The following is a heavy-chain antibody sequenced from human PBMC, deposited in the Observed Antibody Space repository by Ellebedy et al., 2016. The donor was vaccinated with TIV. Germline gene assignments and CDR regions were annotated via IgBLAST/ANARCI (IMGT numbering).Heavy chain of an antibody. CDR1: GFAFNTFD. Sequence: GGSLRLXCAASGFAFNTFDMRWVRQAPGKGLEYISVIYGGDGSTHYPDSVKGRFTISKDNSKNTLYLQMNSLRAEDTARYYCVKGAWLDFWGQGALVTVSS. CDR2: IYGGDGST. CDR3: VKGAWLDF. J-gene: IGHJ4*02. V-gene: IGHV3-23*01.